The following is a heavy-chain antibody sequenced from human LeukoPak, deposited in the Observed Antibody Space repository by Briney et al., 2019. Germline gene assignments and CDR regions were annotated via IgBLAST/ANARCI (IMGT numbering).Heavy chain of an antibody. V-gene: IGHV6-1*01. CDR2: TYYRSKWYN. J-gene: IGHJ6*02. Sequence: SQTLSLTCAISGDSVSSNTASWHWIRQSPSSCLEWLGRTYYRSKWYNNYALSVKSRITINPDTSKNQFSLQLNSVTPEDTAVYYCTRGGQGMGVWGQGTTVTVSS. CDR1: GDSVSSNTAS. CDR3: TRGGQGMGV.